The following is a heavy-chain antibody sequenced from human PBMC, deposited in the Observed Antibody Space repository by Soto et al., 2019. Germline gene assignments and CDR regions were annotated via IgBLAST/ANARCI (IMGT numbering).Heavy chain of an antibody. CDR2: ISSSGSTI. CDR1: GFTFSDYY. D-gene: IGHD6-13*01. V-gene: IGHV3-11*01. CDR3: ARAMYSSKTDFDY. Sequence: PGGSLRLSCAASGFTFSDYYMTWIRQAPGKGLEWVSYISSSGSTISYADSVKGRFTISRDNAKNSLYLQMNSLRLEDTAVYYCARAMYSSKTDFDYWGQGTVVTVSS. J-gene: IGHJ4*02.